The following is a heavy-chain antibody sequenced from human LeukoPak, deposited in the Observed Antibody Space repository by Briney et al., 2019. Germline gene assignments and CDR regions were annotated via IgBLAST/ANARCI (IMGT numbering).Heavy chain of an antibody. CDR2: ISGSGGST. CDR3: AASVGYCSSTSCP. D-gene: IGHD2-2*01. J-gene: IGHJ5*02. CDR1: GFTFSSYA. V-gene: IGHV3-23*01. Sequence: GGSLRLSCAASGFTFSSYAMSWVRQAPAKELAWVSAISGSGGSTYYADSVKVRFTISRDNSTNTLYLQMNSLRAEDTDVYYCAASVGYCSSTSCPWGQGTLVTVSS.